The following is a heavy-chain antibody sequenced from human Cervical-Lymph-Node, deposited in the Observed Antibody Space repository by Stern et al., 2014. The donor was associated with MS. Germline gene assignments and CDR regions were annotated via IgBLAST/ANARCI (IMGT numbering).Heavy chain of an antibody. D-gene: IGHD4-17*01. J-gene: IGHJ4*02. CDR2: ISGSGACT. CDR1: GFTFSSYA. Sequence: EVQLEESGGGLVQPGGSLTLSCAASGFTFSSYAMSWVRQAPGKGLEWVSIISGSGACTNCAGSVKGRFTVPRDNSKNTLYLQMNSLSADDTAVYFCAKHGDYYFDHWGQGILVTASS. V-gene: IGHV3-23*04. CDR3: AKHGDYYFDH.